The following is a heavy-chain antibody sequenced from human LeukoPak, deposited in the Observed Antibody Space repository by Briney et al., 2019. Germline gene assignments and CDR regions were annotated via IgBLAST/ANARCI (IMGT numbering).Heavy chain of an antibody. CDR2: IKSKTDGGTT. D-gene: IGHD5-18*01. CDR3: TTTDYGYSSYPPDY. CDR1: GFTFRDHG. J-gene: IGHJ4*02. V-gene: IGHV3-15*01. Sequence: PGGSLRLSCTASGFTFRDHGMSWFRRAPGKGLEWVGRIKSKTDGGTTDYAAPVKGRFTISRDDSKNTLYLQMNSLKTEDTAVYYCTTTDYGYSSYPPDYWGQGTLVTVSS.